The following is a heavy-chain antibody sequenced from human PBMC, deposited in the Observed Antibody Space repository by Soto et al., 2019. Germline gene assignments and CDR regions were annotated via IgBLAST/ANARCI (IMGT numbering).Heavy chain of an antibody. Sequence: PSETLSLTCTVSGGSISSSSYYWGWIRQPPGKGLEWIGSIYYSGSSYYNPTRKSRDTISVDTSRIQFSRKQSSVTAAETAVYYCARHGGPKLRWLQFGRNCHFDYWGQGTLVTVSS. J-gene: IGHJ4*02. D-gene: IGHD5-12*01. V-gene: IGHV4-39*01. CDR3: ARHGGPKLRWLQFGRNCHFDY. CDR2: IYYSGSS. CDR1: GGSISSSSYY.